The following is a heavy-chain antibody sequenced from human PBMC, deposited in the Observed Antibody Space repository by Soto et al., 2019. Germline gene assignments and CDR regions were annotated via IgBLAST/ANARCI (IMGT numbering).Heavy chain of an antibody. CDR3: TRDGRRGYDMDV. J-gene: IGHJ6*02. V-gene: IGHV3-48*02. CDR2: ISTDLRAL. D-gene: IGHD1-26*01. Sequence: GGSLRLSCAASGFTISTYHLNWVRQAPGKGLEWVSYISTDLRALYYADSVRGRFTISRDNAKNSLYLQMTSLRDEDTGVYYCTRDGRRGYDMDVWGQGATVTVSS. CDR1: GFTISTYH.